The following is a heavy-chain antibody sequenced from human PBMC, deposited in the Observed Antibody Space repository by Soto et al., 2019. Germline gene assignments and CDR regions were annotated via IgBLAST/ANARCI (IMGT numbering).Heavy chain of an antibody. Sequence: EVQLVESGGGLVQPGGSLRLSCAASGLTFSDHYSDWVRQAPGKGLEWVGRSRNKANSYTTEYAASVKGRFTLSRDDSTNSVYLQMNSLKTGDTAVYYCALGGGFQHWGQGTLVTASS. V-gene: IGHV3-72*01. J-gene: IGHJ1*01. CDR1: GLTFSDHY. CDR3: ALGGGFQH. CDR2: SRNKANSYTT. D-gene: IGHD3-16*01.